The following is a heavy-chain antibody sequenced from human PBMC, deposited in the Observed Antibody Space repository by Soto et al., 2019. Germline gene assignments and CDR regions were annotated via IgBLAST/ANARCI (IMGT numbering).Heavy chain of an antibody. Sequence: EVQLGESGGDLVQPGGSLRLSCAASGFTVSNNYMTWVRQAPGKGLEWVSLIYVGGYTYYADSVKGRFTISRDNSKNTLYLQMNSLRAEDTAVYYCAVYAPRHWFDSWGQGTLVTVSS. CDR2: IYVGGYT. CDR3: AVYAPRHWFDS. J-gene: IGHJ5*01. V-gene: IGHV3-66*01. CDR1: GFTVSNNY. D-gene: IGHD6-6*01.